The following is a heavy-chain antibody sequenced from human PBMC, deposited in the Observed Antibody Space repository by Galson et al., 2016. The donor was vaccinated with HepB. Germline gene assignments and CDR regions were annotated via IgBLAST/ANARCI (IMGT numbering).Heavy chain of an antibody. CDR1: GFTFSSYA. J-gene: IGHJ3*02. D-gene: IGHD2-15*01. CDR2: ISYDGTNK. Sequence: SLRLSCAASGFTFSSYAMHWVRQAPGKGLEWVAVISYDGTNKYYADSVKGRFTISRDNSKNTLYLQMNSLRAEDTAVYYCARDRNYGSGSTWYDVLDIWGQGTMVTVSS. CDR3: ARDRNYGSGSTWYDVLDI. V-gene: IGHV3-30*04.